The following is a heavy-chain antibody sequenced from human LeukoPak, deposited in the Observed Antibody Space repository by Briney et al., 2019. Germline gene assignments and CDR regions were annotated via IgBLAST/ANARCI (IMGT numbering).Heavy chain of an antibody. J-gene: IGHJ5*02. D-gene: IGHD3-22*01. CDR1: GYTFTGYY. CDR2: INPDSGGT. Sequence: ASVKVSCKASGYTFTGYYIHWVRQAPGQGLEWMGWINPDSGGTNYAQKFQGRVTMTRDTSISTAYMELSRLRSDDTAVYYCARGGKNYYDSSGENNWFDPWGQGTLVTVSS. V-gene: IGHV1-2*02. CDR3: ARGGKNYYDSSGENNWFDP.